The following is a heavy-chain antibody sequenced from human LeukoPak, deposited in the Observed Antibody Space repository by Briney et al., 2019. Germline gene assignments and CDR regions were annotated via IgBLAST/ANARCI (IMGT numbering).Heavy chain of an antibody. Sequence: SETLSLTCTVSGGSISSYYWSWIRQPPGKGQEWIGYIYYSGSTNYNPSLKSRVTISVDTSRNQFSLKLSSVTAADTAVYYCARAEWLLDWYFDLWGRGTLVTVSS. V-gene: IGHV4-59*01. CDR3: ARAEWLLDWYFDL. CDR1: GGSISSYY. D-gene: IGHD3-3*01. J-gene: IGHJ2*01. CDR2: IYYSGST.